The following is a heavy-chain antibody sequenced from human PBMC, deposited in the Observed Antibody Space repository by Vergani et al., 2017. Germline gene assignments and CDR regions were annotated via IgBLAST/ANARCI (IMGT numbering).Heavy chain of an antibody. CDR1: GGTFSSYA. D-gene: IGHD3-22*01. CDR2: IIPIFGTA. J-gene: IGHJ4*02. Sequence: QVQLVQSGAEVKKPGSSVKVSCKASGGTFSSYAISWVRQAPGQGLEWMGGIIPIFGTANYAQKVQGRVTITADESTSTAYMELSSLRSEDTAVYYCAIPLQDYYDSFHPLRADFDYWGQGTLVTVSS. V-gene: IGHV1-69*01. CDR3: AIPLQDYYDSFHPLRADFDY.